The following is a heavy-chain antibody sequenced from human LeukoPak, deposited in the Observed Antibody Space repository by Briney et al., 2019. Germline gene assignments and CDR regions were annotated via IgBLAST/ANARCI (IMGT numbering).Heavy chain of an antibody. V-gene: IGHV4-39*07. Sequence: KPSETLSLTCTVSGGSISSSSYYWGWIRQPPGKGLEWIGSIYYSGSTYYNPSLKSRVTISVDTSKNQFSLKLSSVTAADTAVYYCARVGGAVAGNNWFDPWGQGTLVTVSS. CDR1: GGSISSSSYY. J-gene: IGHJ5*02. CDR2: IYYSGST. D-gene: IGHD6-19*01. CDR3: ARVGGAVAGNNWFDP.